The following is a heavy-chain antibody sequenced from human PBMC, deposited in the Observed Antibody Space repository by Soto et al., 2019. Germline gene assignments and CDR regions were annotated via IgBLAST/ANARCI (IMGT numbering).Heavy chain of an antibody. D-gene: IGHD3-9*01. CDR2: IYYSGST. CDR3: ARTYYDILTGYPDAFDI. V-gene: IGHV4-31*03. CDR1: GGSISSGGYY. J-gene: IGHJ3*02. Sequence: QVQLQESGPGLVKPSQTLSLTCTVSGGSISSGGYYWSWIRQHPGKGLEWIGYIYYSGSTYYNPSLKSRVTISVDTSKNQFSLKLSYVTAADTAVYYCARTYYDILTGYPDAFDIWGQGTMVTVSS.